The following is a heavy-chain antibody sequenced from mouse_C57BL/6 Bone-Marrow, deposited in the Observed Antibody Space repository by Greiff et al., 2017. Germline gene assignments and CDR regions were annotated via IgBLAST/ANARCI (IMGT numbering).Heavy chain of an antibody. CDR2: IDPENGDT. Sequence: VQLQQSGAELVRPGASVKLSCTASGFNIKDDYMHWVKQRPEQGLEWIGWIDPENGDTEYASKFQGKATITADTSSNTAYLQLSSLTSEDTAVXYCTTYYYGSSYGDWYCDVWGTGTTVTVSS. D-gene: IGHD1-1*01. CDR1: GFNIKDDY. J-gene: IGHJ1*03. CDR3: TTYYYGSSYGDWYCDV. V-gene: IGHV14-4*01.